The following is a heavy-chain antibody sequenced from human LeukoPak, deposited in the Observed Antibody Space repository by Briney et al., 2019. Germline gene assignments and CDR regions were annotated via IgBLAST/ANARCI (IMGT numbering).Heavy chain of an antibody. CDR3: ARDEGPYYYDSSGYHDYFDY. CDR2: INAGNGNT. J-gene: IGHJ4*02. D-gene: IGHD3-22*01. V-gene: IGHV1-3*01. CDR1: GYTFTSYA. Sequence: ASVKVSCKASGYTFTSYAMHWVRQAPGQRLEWMGWINAGNGNTKYSQKFQGRVTITRDTSANTAYMELSSLRSEDTAVYYCARDEGPYYYDSSGYHDYFDYWGQGTLVTVS.